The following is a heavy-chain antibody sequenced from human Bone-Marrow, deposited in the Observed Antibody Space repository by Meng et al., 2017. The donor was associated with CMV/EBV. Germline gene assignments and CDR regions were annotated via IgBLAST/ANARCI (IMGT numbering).Heavy chain of an antibody. J-gene: IGHJ4*02. CDR2: IYYSGST. Sequence: GSLRLSCTVSGGSVSSGSYYWSWIRQPPGKGLEWIGYIYYSGSTNYNPSLKSRVTISVDKSKNQFSLKLSSVTAADTAVYYCAREAILGGFDYWGQGTLVTVSS. V-gene: IGHV4-61*01. CDR3: AREAILGGFDY. CDR1: GGSVSSGSYY. D-gene: IGHD1-26*01.